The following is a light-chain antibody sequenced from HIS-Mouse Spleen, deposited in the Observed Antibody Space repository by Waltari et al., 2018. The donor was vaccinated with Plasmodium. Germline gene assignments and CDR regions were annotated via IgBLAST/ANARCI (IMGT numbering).Light chain of an antibody. CDR3: QQRSNWPPYT. J-gene: IGKJ2*01. CDR2: DAS. Sequence: EIVLTQSPATLSLSPGERATLSCRASQSVSSYLAWYQQKPGQAPMLLIYDASNRATGIPARFSGSGSVTDFTLNISSLEPEDFAVYYSQQRSNWPPYTFGQGTKLEIK. CDR1: QSVSSY. V-gene: IGKV3-11*01.